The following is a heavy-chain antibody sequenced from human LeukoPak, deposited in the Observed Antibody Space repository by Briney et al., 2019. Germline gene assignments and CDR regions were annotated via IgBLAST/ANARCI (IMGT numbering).Heavy chain of an antibody. CDR3: ARSGLGGSYNYYYMDV. J-gene: IGHJ6*03. CDR1: GFTFSSYW. Sequence: GGSLRLSCAASGFTFSSYWMSWVRQAPGKGLEWVANIKQDGSEKYYVDSVKGRFTISRDNAKNSLYLQMNSLRAEETAVYYCARSGLGGSYNYYYMDVWGKGTTVTVSS. CDR2: IKQDGSEK. D-gene: IGHD3-16*01. V-gene: IGHV3-7*01.